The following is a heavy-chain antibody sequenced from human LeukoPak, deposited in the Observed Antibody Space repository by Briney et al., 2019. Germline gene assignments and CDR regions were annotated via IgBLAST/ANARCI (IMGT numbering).Heavy chain of an antibody. CDR3: TRFYHHYYFDY. D-gene: IGHD2-2*01. CDR1: GFTFSNAW. CDR2: IKSKTDRGAT. V-gene: IGHV3-15*01. J-gene: IGHJ4*02. Sequence: GGSLRLSCAASGFTFSNAWTSWVRQAPGKGLEWVGRIKSKTDRGATDYAAPVKGRFTISRDDSKNTLYLQMNSLKTEDTAVYYCTRFYHHYYFDYWGQGTLVTVSS.